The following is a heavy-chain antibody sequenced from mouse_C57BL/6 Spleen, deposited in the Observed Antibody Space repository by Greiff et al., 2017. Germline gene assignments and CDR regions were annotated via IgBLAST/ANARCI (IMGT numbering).Heavy chain of an antibody. J-gene: IGHJ4*01. CDR1: GYTFTSYW. V-gene: IGHV1-52*01. CDR3: ARRGNYAMDY. Sequence: QVQLQQPGAELVRPGSSVKLSCKASGYTFTSYWMHWVKQRPIQGLEWIGNIDPSDSETHYNQKFKDKATLTVDKSSSTAYMQLSRLTSEDSAVYYCARRGNYAMDYWGQGTSVTVSS. CDR2: IDPSDSET.